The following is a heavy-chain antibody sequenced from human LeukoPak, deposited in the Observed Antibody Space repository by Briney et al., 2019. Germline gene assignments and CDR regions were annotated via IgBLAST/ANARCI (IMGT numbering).Heavy chain of an antibody. D-gene: IGHD4-17*01. J-gene: IGHJ6*03. Sequence: PGGSLRLSCAASGFTFSSYGMHWVRQAPGKGLEWVAFIRYDGSNKYYADSVKGRFTISRDNSKNTLYLQMNSLRAEDTAVYYCANPSDYGDDYYMDVWGKGTTVTVSS. CDR1: GFTFSSYG. CDR3: ANPSDYGDDYYMDV. V-gene: IGHV3-30*02. CDR2: IRYDGSNK.